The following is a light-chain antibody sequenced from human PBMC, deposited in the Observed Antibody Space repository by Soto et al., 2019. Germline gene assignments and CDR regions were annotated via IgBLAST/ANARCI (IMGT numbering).Light chain of an antibody. V-gene: IGKV3-15*01. CDR1: QSLNSN. CDR2: DTS. CDR3: QQYNNWWT. J-gene: IGKJ1*01. Sequence: ILLTQSPATLSVSPGERVTLSCRASQSLNSNLAWYQQRPGQAPRLLIYDTSTRATGIPARFSGSGSGTEFTLTISSLQSEDFAVYYCQQYNNWWTFGQGTTVEIK.